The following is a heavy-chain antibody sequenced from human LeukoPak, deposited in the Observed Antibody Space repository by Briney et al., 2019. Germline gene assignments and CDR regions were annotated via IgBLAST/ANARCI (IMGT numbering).Heavy chain of an antibody. CDR1: GFTFSSYA. Sequence: GGSLRLSCAASGFTFSSYAMHWVRQAPGKGLEWVAVISYDGSNKYHADSVKGRFTISRDNSKNTLYLQMNSLRAEDTAVYYCARGGTGLLLWFGEITFDYWGQGTLVTVSS. CDR3: ARGGTGLLLWFGEITFDY. CDR2: ISYDGSNK. V-gene: IGHV3-30*04. D-gene: IGHD3-10*01. J-gene: IGHJ4*02.